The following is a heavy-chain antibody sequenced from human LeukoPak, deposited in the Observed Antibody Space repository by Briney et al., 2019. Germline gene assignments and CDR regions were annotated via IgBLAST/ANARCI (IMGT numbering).Heavy chain of an antibody. CDR1: GYTFTGYY. CDR2: INPNSGGT. V-gene: IGHV1-2*02. Sequence: ASVKVSCKASGYTFTGYYMHWVRQAPGQGLEWMGWINPNSGGTNYAQKFQGRVTMTRDTSISTAYMELSRLRSDDTAVYYCTRDFVSSRWFDPWGQGTLVTVSS. CDR3: TRDFVSSRWFDP. J-gene: IGHJ5*02. D-gene: IGHD6-6*01.